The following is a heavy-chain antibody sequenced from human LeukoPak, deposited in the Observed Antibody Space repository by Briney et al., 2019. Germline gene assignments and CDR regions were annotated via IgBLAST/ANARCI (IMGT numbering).Heavy chain of an antibody. V-gene: IGHV4-39*07. Sequence: SETLSLTCTVSGGSLSSSSYYWGWIRQPPGKGLEWIGSIYYSGSTYYNPSLKSRVTISVDTSKNQFSLKLSSVTAADTAVYYCARDDGEYGMDVWGQGTTVTVSS. J-gene: IGHJ6*02. CDR1: GGSLSSSSYY. CDR3: ARDDGEYGMDV. CDR2: IYYSGST.